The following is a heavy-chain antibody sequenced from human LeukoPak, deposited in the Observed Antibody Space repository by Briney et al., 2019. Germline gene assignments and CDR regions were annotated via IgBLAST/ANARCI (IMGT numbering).Heavy chain of an antibody. D-gene: IGHD2-2*01. CDR1: GYSISSGYY. V-gene: IGHV4-38-2*01. CDR2: IYHSGST. J-gene: IGHJ6*03. CDR3: ARHPPSSDCSSTSCYVYYYYMDV. Sequence: PSETLSLTCAVSGYSISSGYYWGWIRQPPGKGLEWIGSIYHSGSTYYNRSLKSRVTISVDTSKNQFSLKLSSVTAADTAVYHCARHPPSSDCSSTSCYVYYYYMDVWGKGTTVTVSS.